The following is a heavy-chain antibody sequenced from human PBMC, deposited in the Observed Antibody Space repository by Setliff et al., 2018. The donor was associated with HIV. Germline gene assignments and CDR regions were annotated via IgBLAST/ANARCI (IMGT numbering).Heavy chain of an antibody. V-gene: IGHV4-61*09. J-gene: IGHJ6*03. CDR2: IYTSGST. D-gene: IGHD1-1*01. CDR3: ARNPQPTGTPDYYYYYYMDV. CDR1: GGSISSETFS. Sequence: SETLSLTCTVSGGSISSETFSWNWIRQPAGKGLEWIGHIYTSGSTDYNSSLKSRVTISGDTSKNQFSLKLSSVTAADTAVYYCARNPQPTGTPDYYYYYYMDVWGKGTTVTVSS.